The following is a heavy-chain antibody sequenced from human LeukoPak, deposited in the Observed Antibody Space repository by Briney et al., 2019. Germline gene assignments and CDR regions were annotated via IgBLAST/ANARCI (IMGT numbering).Heavy chain of an antibody. V-gene: IGHV4-61*02. CDR2: IHTSGST. CDR1: GCSISSGSYY. J-gene: IGHJ5*02. D-gene: IGHD3-22*01. Sequence: SQTLSLTCTVSGCSISSGSYYWSWIRQPAGKGLEWIGRIHTSGSTNQNPSLKSRVTISVDTSKNQFFLKLNSVTAADTAVYYCARLSYYYDSTWGQGTLVTVSS. CDR3: ARLSYYYDST.